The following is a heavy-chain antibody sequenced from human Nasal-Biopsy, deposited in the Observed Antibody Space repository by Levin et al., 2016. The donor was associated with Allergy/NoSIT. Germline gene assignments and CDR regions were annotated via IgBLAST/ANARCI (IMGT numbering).Heavy chain of an antibody. CDR3: RTEHDY. CDR1: GVSLDSLY. CDR2: INTDGST. Sequence: SETLSLTCAVYGVSLDSLYWSWIRQSPGKGLEWIGEINTDGSTKYNPSLKSRVTISLDTSKRQFSLKLRSVTAADTAVYYCRTEHDYWGLGTLVTVSS. D-gene: IGHD1-1*01. J-gene: IGHJ4*02. V-gene: IGHV4-34*01.